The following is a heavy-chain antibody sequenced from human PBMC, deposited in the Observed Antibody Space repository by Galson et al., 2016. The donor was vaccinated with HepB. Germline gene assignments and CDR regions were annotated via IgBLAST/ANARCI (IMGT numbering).Heavy chain of an antibody. D-gene: IGHD3-16*01. CDR1: GFTFSNYG. CDR3: AKESYASGHSFRGDFDY. CDR2: VSHDGGTT. Sequence: SLRLSCAASGFTFSNYGMQWVRQAPGKGLEWVAVVSHDGGTTYYADSVKGRFTVSRDNSKNTLYLQMTSLRAEDTAVYYCAKESYASGHSFRGDFDYWGQGTLVSVSS. J-gene: IGHJ4*02. V-gene: IGHV3-30*18.